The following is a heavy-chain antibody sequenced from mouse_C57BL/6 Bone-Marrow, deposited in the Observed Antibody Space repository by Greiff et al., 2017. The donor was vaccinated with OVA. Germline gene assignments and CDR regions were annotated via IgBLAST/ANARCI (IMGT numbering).Heavy chain of an antibody. CDR3: AREELGEDY. CDR2: IYPRSGNT. D-gene: IGHD4-1*01. V-gene: IGHV1-81*01. Sequence: QVQLQQPGTELVKPGASVKLSCKASGYTFTSYGISWVKQRTGQGLEWIGEIYPRSGNTYYNEKFKGKATLTADKSSSTAYMELRSLTSEDSAVYFCAREELGEDYWGQGTTLTVSS. J-gene: IGHJ2*01. CDR1: GYTFTSYG.